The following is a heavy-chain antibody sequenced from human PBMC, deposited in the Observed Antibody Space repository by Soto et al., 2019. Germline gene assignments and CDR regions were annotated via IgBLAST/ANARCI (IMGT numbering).Heavy chain of an antibody. CDR3: ARDQGYCSGGSCYSYYYYGMDA. J-gene: IGHJ6*02. Sequence: GASVKVSCKASGGTFSSYAISWVRQAPGQGLEWMGGIIPIFGTANYAQKFQGRVTITADESTSTAYMELSSLRSEDTAVYYCARDQGYCSGGSCYSYYYYGMDAWGQGTTVTVSS. V-gene: IGHV1-69*13. D-gene: IGHD2-15*01. CDR2: IIPIFGTA. CDR1: GGTFSSYA.